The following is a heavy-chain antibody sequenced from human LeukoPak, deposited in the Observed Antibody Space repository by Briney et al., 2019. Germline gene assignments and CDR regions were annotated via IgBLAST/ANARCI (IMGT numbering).Heavy chain of an antibody. J-gene: IGHJ4*02. Sequence: ASVKVSCKASGYTFTSYYMHWVRQAPGQGLGWMGIINPSGGSTSYAQKFQGRVTMTRDTSTSTVYMELSSLRSEDTAVYYCAREGGGITMVRGALDYWGQGTLVTVSS. CDR2: INPSGGST. D-gene: IGHD3-10*01. CDR3: AREGGGITMVRGALDY. V-gene: IGHV1-46*01. CDR1: GYTFTSYY.